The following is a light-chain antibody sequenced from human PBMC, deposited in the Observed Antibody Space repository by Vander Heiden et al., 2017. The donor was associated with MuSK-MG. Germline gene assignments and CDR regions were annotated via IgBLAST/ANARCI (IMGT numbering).Light chain of an antibody. Sequence: SYELPQPPSVSVSPGQTATITCSGDKLGNEYGYWNQHKAGQSPVLVIYHDIRRRSGIPERFSGSDSDNTATLTISATQDMDEADYYWQVWDSSSVVFGGGTKLTVL. V-gene: IGLV3-1*01. CDR1: KLGNEY. J-gene: IGLJ2*01. CDR2: HDI. CDR3: QVWDSSSVV.